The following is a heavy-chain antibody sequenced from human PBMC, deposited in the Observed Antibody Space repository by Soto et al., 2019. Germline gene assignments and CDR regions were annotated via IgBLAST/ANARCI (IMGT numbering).Heavy chain of an antibody. V-gene: IGHV3-23*01. CDR1: GFTFSSYA. D-gene: IGHD6-13*01. CDR3: AKDTGYSSSWYEYFQH. J-gene: IGHJ1*01. CDR2: ISGSGGST. Sequence: GGSLRLSCAASGFTFSSYAMSWVRQAPGKGLEWVSAISGSGGSTYYADSVKGRFTISRDNSKNTLYLQMNSLRAEDTAVYYCAKDTGYSSSWYEYFQHWGQGTLVTVSS.